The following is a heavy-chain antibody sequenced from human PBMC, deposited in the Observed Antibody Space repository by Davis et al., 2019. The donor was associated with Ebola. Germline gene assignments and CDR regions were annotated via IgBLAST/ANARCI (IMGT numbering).Heavy chain of an antibody. CDR3: ARAGRFWSGYYTGWFDP. J-gene: IGHJ5*02. Sequence: ASVKVSCKASGYTFTSYAMRWVRQAPGQRLEWMGWINAGHGNTKYSQKFQGRVTMTRNTSISTAYMELSSLRSEDTAVYYCARAGRFWSGYYTGWFDPWGQGTLVTVSS. D-gene: IGHD3-3*01. CDR1: GYTFTSYA. V-gene: IGHV1-3*01. CDR2: INAGHGNT.